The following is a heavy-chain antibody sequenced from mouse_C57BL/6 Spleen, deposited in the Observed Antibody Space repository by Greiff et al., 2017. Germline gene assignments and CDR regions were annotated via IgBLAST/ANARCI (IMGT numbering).Heavy chain of an antibody. V-gene: IGHV10-3*01. CDR2: IRRKSGNYAT. CDR1: GFTFNTYA. CDR3: VRDVYGNYVMDY. D-gene: IGHD2-1*01. Sequence: EVLLVESGGGLVQPKGSLKLSCAASGFTFNTYAMHWVRQAPGQGLEWVARIRRKSGNYATYYAYPVKDRFTVSKDDSQSMLYLQMNNLKTEDADVYDCVRDVYGNYVMDYWGQGTSVTVSS. J-gene: IGHJ4*01.